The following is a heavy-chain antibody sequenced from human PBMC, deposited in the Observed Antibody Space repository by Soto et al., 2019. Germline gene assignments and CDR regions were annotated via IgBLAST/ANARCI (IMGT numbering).Heavy chain of an antibody. V-gene: IGHV4-61*01. CDR1: GGSVSSGSYY. J-gene: IGHJ6*02. D-gene: IGHD3-16*01. Sequence: SETVSLTCTVSGGSVSSGSYYWSWIRQPPGKGLEWIGYIYYSGSTNYNPSLKSRVTISVDTSKNQFSLKLSSVTAADTAVYYCATGGRAYYYYYGMDVWGQGTTVTVSS. CDR2: IYYSGST. CDR3: ATGGRAYYYYYGMDV.